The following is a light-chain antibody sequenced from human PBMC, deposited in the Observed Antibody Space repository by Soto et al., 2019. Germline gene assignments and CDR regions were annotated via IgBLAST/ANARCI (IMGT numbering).Light chain of an antibody. CDR1: TSNIGTNT. J-gene: IGLJ3*02. Sequence: QSVLTQPPSASGTPGQRVTISCSGSTSNIGTNTVNWYQHLPGTAPKLLISDNNERPSGVPDRFSGSKSDTSASLAISGLQSEDEADYYCAAWDDSLNAWVFGGGTKLTVL. V-gene: IGLV1-44*01. CDR2: DNN. CDR3: AAWDDSLNAWV.